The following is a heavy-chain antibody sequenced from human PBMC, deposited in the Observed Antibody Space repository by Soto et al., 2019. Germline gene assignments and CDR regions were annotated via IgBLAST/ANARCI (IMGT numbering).Heavy chain of an antibody. CDR2: TYYRSKWYN. CDR1: GDSVSSNSAA. CDR3: AREGYDFCSGYPPYSSYGMDF. J-gene: IGHJ6*02. V-gene: IGHV6-1*01. D-gene: IGHD3-3*01. Sequence: SPTLSLTCAISGDSVSSNSAAWNWIRQSPSRGLEWLGRTYYRSKWYNDYAVSVKSRISINPDTSKNQFSLQLNSVTPEDTAVYYCAREGYDFCSGYPPYSSYGMDFWGQGPTVTVSS.